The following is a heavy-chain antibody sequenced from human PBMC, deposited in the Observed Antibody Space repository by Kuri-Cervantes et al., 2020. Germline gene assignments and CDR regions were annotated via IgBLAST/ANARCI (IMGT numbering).Heavy chain of an antibody. CDR1: GFIFGGYG. CDR3: ARGLNYGNSPFDY. D-gene: IGHD4-23*01. CDR2: IWYDGNSK. V-gene: IGHV3-33*08. Sequence: GESLKISCAASGFIFGGYGMHWVRQAPGKGLEWVAVIWYDGNSKYYADSVKGRFTISRDNAKNSLYLQMNSLRAEDTAVYYCARGLNYGNSPFDYWGQGTLVTVSS. J-gene: IGHJ4*02.